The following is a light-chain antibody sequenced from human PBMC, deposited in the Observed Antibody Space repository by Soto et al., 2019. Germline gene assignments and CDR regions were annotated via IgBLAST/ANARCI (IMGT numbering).Light chain of an antibody. CDR1: QSVSSN. CDR3: QQYNNWPKT. J-gene: IGKJ2*01. V-gene: IGKV3-15*01. Sequence: EIVMTQSPATLSVSPGERATLSCRASQSVSSNLAWYQQKPGQAPRLLISGASTRGTGIPARFSGSGYGTEFTLTISSLQSEDFAVYDCQQYNNWPKTFGEGTKLEI. CDR2: GAS.